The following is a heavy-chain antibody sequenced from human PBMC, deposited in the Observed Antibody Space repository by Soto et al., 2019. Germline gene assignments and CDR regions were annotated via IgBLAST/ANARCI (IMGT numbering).Heavy chain of an antibody. CDR3: ARRIWSGYYYYFDY. V-gene: IGHV4-59*08. J-gene: IGHJ4*02. CDR2: IYYSGST. D-gene: IGHD3-3*01. CDR1: GGSISTYY. Sequence: SETLSLTCTVSGGSISTYYWSWIRQPPGKGLEWIGYIYYSGSTNYNPSLKSRVTISVDTSKNQFSLKLSSVTAADTAVYYCARRIWSGYYYYFDYWGQGTLVTVSS.